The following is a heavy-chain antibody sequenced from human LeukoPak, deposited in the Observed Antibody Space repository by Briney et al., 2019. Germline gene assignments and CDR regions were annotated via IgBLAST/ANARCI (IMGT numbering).Heavy chain of an antibody. J-gene: IGHJ4*02. CDR2: IRYDGSNK. Sequence: GGSLRLSCAASGFTFSSYGMHWVRQAPGKGLEWVAFIRYDGSNKYYADSVKGRFTIPRDNSKNTLYLQMNSLRAEDTAVYYCAKDSGYSYGYDNWGQGTLVTVSS. CDR3: AKDSGYSYGYDN. V-gene: IGHV3-30*02. D-gene: IGHD5-18*01. CDR1: GFTFSSYG.